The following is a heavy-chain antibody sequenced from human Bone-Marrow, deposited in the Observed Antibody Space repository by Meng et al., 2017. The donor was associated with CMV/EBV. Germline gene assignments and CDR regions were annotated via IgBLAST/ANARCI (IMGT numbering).Heavy chain of an antibody. J-gene: IGHJ6*02. D-gene: IGHD3-3*01. V-gene: IGHV3-48*04. Sequence: GESLKISCAASGFTFSSYSMNWVRQAPGKGLEWVSYISSSSSTIYYADSVKGRFTISRDNAKNSPYLQMNSLRAEDTAVYYCARDRWSGYYRGYYYYGMDVWGQGTTVTVSS. CDR1: GFTFSSYS. CDR3: ARDRWSGYYRGYYYYGMDV. CDR2: ISSSSSTI.